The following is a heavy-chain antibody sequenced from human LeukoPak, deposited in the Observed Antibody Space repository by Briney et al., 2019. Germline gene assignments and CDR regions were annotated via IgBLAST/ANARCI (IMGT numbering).Heavy chain of an antibody. Sequence: SETLSLTCAVYGGSFSGYYWSWIRQPLGKGLEWIGEINHSGSTNYNPSLKSRVTISVDTSKNQFSLKLSSVTAADTAVYYCARGMAPYYDSSGYQYYFDYWGQGTLVTVSS. CDR2: INHSGST. CDR1: GGSFSGYY. J-gene: IGHJ4*02. V-gene: IGHV4-34*01. CDR3: ARGMAPYYDSSGYQYYFDY. D-gene: IGHD3-22*01.